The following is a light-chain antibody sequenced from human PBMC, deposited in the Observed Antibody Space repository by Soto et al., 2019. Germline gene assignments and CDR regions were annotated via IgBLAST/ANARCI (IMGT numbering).Light chain of an antibody. CDR1: QSISSW. Sequence: DIQMTQSPSTLSGSVGDRFAITCRASQSISSWLAWYQQKPGKAPKLLIYDGSSLESGVPSRFSGSGSGTEFTLTISSLQPDDFATYYCQQYNSLWTFGQGTKVDI. CDR2: DGS. J-gene: IGKJ1*01. V-gene: IGKV1-5*01. CDR3: QQYNSLWT.